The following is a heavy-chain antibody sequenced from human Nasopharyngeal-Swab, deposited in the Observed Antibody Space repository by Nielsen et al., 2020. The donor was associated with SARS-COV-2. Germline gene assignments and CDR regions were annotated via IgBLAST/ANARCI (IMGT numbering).Heavy chain of an antibody. J-gene: IGHJ4*02. Sequence: ESLKISCAASGFTFSSYWMHWVRQAPGKGLVWVSRINSDGSSTSYADSVKGRFTISRDNAKNTLYLQMNSPRAEDTAVYYCARDSPVYCSSTSCYLDWGQGTLVTVSS. CDR2: INSDGSST. CDR3: ARDSPVYCSSTSCYLD. CDR1: GFTFSSYW. D-gene: IGHD2-2*01. V-gene: IGHV3-74*01.